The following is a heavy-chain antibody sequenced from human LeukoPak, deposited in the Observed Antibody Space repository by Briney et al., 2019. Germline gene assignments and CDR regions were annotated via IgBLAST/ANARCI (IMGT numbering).Heavy chain of an antibody. CDR1: GGSFSGYY. CDR2: INHSGST. Sequence: KSSETLSLTCAVYGGSFSGYYWSWIRPPPGKGLEWIGEINHSGSTNYNPSLKSRVTISVDTSKNQFSLKLSSVTAADTAVYYCAIYGVDAFDIWGQGTMVTVSS. J-gene: IGHJ3*02. CDR3: AIYGVDAFDI. V-gene: IGHV4-34*01. D-gene: IGHD4-17*01.